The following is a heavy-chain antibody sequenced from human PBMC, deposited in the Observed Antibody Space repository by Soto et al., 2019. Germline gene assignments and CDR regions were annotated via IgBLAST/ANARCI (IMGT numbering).Heavy chain of an antibody. CDR2: IIPILGIA. CDR1: GGTFSSYT. D-gene: IGHD3-16*02. V-gene: IGHV1-69*02. CDR3: ARLHQDMISLGGIIARGWFDS. J-gene: IGHJ5*01. Sequence: GASVKVSCKASGGTFSSYTISWVRQAPGQGLEWMGRIIPILGIANYAQKFQGRVTITADKSTSTAYMELSSLRSEDTAVYYCARLHQDMISLGGIIARGWFDSWGQGTLVTVSS.